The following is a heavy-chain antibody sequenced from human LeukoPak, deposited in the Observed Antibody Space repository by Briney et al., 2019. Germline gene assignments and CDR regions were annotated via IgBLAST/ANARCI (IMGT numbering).Heavy chain of an antibody. V-gene: IGHV3-23*01. D-gene: IGHD3-16*01. CDR3: ARGYGAFDI. J-gene: IGHJ3*02. CDR1: GFTLSSYG. Sequence: PGTSLRLSCAASGFTLSSYGMNWVRQAPGKGLEWVSGISGGDGSTNYADSVKGRFTTSRDNSKNTLYLQMYSLRVEDTALYYYARGYGAFDIWGQGTMVSVSS. CDR2: ISGGDGST.